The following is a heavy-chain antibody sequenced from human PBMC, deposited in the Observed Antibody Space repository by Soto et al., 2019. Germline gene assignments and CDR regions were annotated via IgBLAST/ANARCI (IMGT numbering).Heavy chain of an antibody. CDR2: IYYSGST. D-gene: IGHD2-21*02. CDR3: ARQRTSVVTQAYFDD. Sequence: SETLSLTCTVSGGSINSRSYYWGWIRQSPGKGLEWIGSIYYSGSTYYNPSLKSRVAMSVDTSKNQFSLKLRSVSAADTAVYYCARQRTSVVTQAYFDDWGQGSLVTVS. CDR1: GGSINSRSYY. V-gene: IGHV4-39*01. J-gene: IGHJ4*02.